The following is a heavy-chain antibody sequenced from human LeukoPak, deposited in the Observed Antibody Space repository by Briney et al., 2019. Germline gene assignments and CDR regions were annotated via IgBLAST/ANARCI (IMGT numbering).Heavy chain of an antibody. V-gene: IGHV1-2*02. J-gene: IGHJ4*02. Sequence: ASVKVSCKASGYTFTGYYMHWVRQAPGQGLEGMGWFNPNSGGTNYAQKFQGRVTMTRDTSISTAYMELSRLRSDDTAVYYCAKAATPLERDYWGQGTLVTVSS. CDR2: FNPNSGGT. CDR3: AKAATPLERDY. CDR1: GYTFTGYY.